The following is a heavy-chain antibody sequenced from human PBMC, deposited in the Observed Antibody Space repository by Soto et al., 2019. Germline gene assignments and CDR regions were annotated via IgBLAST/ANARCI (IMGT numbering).Heavy chain of an antibody. CDR3: ARDTGDTFGALNY. D-gene: IGHD2-15*01. Sequence: HVELVQSGADVKKPGASVTISCKASGYTFTDYALHWVRQAPGQRLEWMGWMNAGVGNTLYSQKVQGRITITRDTSASTAYMELNSLKSEDTAIYYCARDTGDTFGALNYWGPGTLVTVSS. J-gene: IGHJ4*02. CDR1: GYTFTDYA. CDR2: MNAGVGNT. V-gene: IGHV1-3*01.